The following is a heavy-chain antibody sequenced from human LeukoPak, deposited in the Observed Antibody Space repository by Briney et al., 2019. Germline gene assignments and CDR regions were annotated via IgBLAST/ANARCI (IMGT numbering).Heavy chain of an antibody. V-gene: IGHV1-69*04. CDR1: GGTFSSYA. CDR3: ARDMITFGGVNSPIFDY. D-gene: IGHD3-16*01. Sequence: SVKVSCKASGGTFSSYAISWVRQAPRQGLEWMGRIIPILGIANYAQKFQGRVTITADKSTSTAYMELSSLRSEDTAVYYCARDMITFGGVNSPIFDYWGQGTLVTVSS. CDR2: IIPILGIA. J-gene: IGHJ4*02.